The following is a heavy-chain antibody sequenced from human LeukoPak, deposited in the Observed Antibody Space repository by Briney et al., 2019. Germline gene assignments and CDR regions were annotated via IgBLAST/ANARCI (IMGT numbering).Heavy chain of an antibody. CDR2: IYYSGST. Sequence: SETLSLTRNVSGGSISSSSYYWGWIRQPPGKGLEWIGSIYYSGSTYYNPSLKSRVTISVDTSKNQFSLKLSSVTAADTAVYYCARLSGYGLHYYYHMDVWGKGTTVTVSS. CDR3: ARLSGYGLHYYYHMDV. J-gene: IGHJ6*03. V-gene: IGHV4-39*07. D-gene: IGHD5-12*01. CDR1: GGSISSSSYY.